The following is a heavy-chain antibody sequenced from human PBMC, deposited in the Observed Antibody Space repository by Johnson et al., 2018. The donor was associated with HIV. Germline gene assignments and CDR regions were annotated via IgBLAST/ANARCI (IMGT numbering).Heavy chain of an antibody. CDR2: ISGSGAST. D-gene: IGHD5-12*01. CDR3: ARVALDAFDI. CDR1: GLTFSNYW. V-gene: IGHV3-23*04. J-gene: IGHJ3*02. Sequence: VQLVESGGGLVQPGGSLRLSCAASGLTFSNYWMSWVRQAPGKGLEWVSAISGSGASTYYADSLKGRCTISRDNSKNTLYLQMNSLRAGDTAVYYCARVALDAFDIWGQGTMVTVSA.